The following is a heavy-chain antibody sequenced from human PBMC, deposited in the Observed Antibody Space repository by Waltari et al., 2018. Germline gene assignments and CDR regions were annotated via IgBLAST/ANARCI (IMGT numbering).Heavy chain of an antibody. V-gene: IGHV1-69*05. D-gene: IGHD2-2*01. CDR3: ARGDCSSTSCVFDY. J-gene: IGHJ4*02. CDR2: IIPIFGTA. CDR1: GGPFSSYA. Sequence: QVQLVQSGAEVKKPGSSVKVSCKASGGPFSSYAISWVRQAPGQGLEWMGGIIPIFGTANYAQKFQGRVTITTDESASTAYMELSSLRSEDTAVYYCARGDCSSTSCVFDYWGQGTLVTVSS.